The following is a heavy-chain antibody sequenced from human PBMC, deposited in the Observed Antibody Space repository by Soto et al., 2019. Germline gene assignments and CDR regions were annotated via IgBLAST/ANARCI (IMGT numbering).Heavy chain of an antibody. D-gene: IGHD2-15*01. CDR1: GFTFTSSA. CDR2: IVVGSGNT. CDR3: AAPMGYCSGGSCYPHNAFDI. Sequence: SVKVSCKASGFTFTSSAMQWVRQARGQRLEWIGWIVVGSGNTNYAQKFQERVTITRDMSTSTAYMEPSSLRSEDTAVYYCAAPMGYCSGGSCYPHNAFDIWGQGTMVTVSS. J-gene: IGHJ3*02. V-gene: IGHV1-58*02.